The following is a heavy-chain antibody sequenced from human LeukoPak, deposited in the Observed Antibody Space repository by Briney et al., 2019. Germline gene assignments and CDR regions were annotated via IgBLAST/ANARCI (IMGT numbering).Heavy chain of an antibody. J-gene: IGHJ1*01. CDR2: IYHSGST. CDR1: GGSISSGGYS. CDR3: ARGEGGYPRHFQH. Sequence: SETLSLTCAVSGGSISSGGYSWSWIRQPPGKGLEWIGYIYHSGSTYYNPSLKSRVTISVDRSKNQFSLKLSSVTAADTAVYYCARGEGGYPRHFQHRGQGTLVTVSS. D-gene: IGHD3-22*01. V-gene: IGHV4-30-2*01.